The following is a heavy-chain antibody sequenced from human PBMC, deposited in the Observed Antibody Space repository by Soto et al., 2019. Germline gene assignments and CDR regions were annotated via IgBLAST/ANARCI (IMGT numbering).Heavy chain of an antibody. CDR3: ARHPRGYCSSTSCYTFDY. CDR1: GGSISSSSYY. V-gene: IGHV4-39*01. CDR2: IYYSGST. D-gene: IGHD2-2*01. J-gene: IGHJ4*02. Sequence: QLQLQESGPGLVKPSETLSLTCTVSGGSISSSSYYWGWIRQPPGKGLEWIGSIYYSGSTYYNPSLKSRVTLSVDTSKNQLSLKLSSVTAADTAVYYCARHPRGYCSSTSCYTFDYWGQGTLVTVSS.